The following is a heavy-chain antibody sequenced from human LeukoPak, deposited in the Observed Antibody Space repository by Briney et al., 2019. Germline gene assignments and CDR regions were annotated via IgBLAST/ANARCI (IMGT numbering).Heavy chain of an antibody. D-gene: IGHD3-22*01. Sequence: GGSLRLSCAASGFTFSSYAMSWVRQAPGKGLEWVSAISGSGGSTYYADSVKGRFTISRDNSKNTLYLQMNSLRAEDTAVYYCAKQTRYDSPAGGRGFDYWGQGTLVTVSS. V-gene: IGHV3-23*01. CDR2: ISGSGGST. CDR3: AKQTRYDSPAGGRGFDY. CDR1: GFTFSSYA. J-gene: IGHJ4*02.